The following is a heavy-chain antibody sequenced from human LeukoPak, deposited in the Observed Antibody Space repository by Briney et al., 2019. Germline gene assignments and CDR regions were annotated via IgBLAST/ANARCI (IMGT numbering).Heavy chain of an antibody. D-gene: IGHD2-2*02. J-gene: IGHJ5*02. CDR1: GGSISSYY. V-gene: IGHV4-59*01. CDR3: ARVYCSSTSCYRSYNWFDP. Sequence: SETLSLTCTVSGGSISSYYWSWIRQPPGKGLEWIGYIYYSGSTNYNPSLKSRVTISVDTSKNQFSLKLSSVTAADTAVYYCARVYCSSTSCYRSYNWFDPWGQGTLVTVSS. CDR2: IYYSGST.